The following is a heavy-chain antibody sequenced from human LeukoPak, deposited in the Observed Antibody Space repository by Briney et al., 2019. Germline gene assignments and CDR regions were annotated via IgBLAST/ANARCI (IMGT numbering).Heavy chain of an antibody. J-gene: IGHJ3*02. V-gene: IGHV5-51*01. CDR3: ARHGVYSSGWYTEDI. D-gene: IGHD6-19*01. CDR1: GYSFTSYW. Sequence: GESLKISCKGSGYSFTSYWIGWVRQMPGKGLEWMGIIYPGDSDTRYSPSFQGQVTISADKSISTAYLQWSSLKASDTAMYYCARHGVYSSGWYTEDIWGQGTMVTVSS. CDR2: IYPGDSDT.